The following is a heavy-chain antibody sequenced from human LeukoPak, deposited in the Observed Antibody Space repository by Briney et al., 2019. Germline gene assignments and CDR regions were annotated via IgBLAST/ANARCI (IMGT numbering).Heavy chain of an antibody. D-gene: IGHD3-3*01. CDR3: ARGRDFWRTNFDY. V-gene: IGHV4-34*01. J-gene: IGHJ4*02. CDR2: INHSGST. Sequence: SETLSLTCAVYGGSFSGYYWSWIRQPPGKGLEWIGEINHSGSTNYNPSLKSRVTISVDTSKNQFSLKLSSVTAADTAVYYCARGRDFWRTNFDYWRQGTLVTVSS. CDR1: GGSFSGYY.